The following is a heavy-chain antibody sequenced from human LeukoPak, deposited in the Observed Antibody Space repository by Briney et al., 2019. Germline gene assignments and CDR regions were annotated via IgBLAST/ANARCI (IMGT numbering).Heavy chain of an antibody. CDR1: GFTFSSYA. V-gene: IGHV3-23*01. Sequence: PAGGTLRLSCAASGFTFSSYAMSWVRQAPGKGLEWVSAISGSGGSTYYADSVKGRFTISRDNSKNTLYLQMNSLRAEDSAVYYCAKGVFSDYVSAFEYWGQGTRVTVSS. D-gene: IGHD3-16*01. CDR2: ISGSGGST. CDR3: AKGVFSDYVSAFEY. J-gene: IGHJ4*02.